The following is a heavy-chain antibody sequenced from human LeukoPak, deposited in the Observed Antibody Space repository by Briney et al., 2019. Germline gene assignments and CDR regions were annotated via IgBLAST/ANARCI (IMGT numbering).Heavy chain of an antibody. CDR2: IIPIFGTA. CDR1: GGTFSSYA. J-gene: IGHJ6*04. V-gene: IGHV1-69*13. Sequence: ASVEVSCKASGGTFSSYAISWVRQAPGQGLEWMGGIIPIFGTANYAQKFQGRVTITADESTSTAYMELSSLRSEDTAVYYCARDIWFGELSYGMDVWGRGTTVTVSS. D-gene: IGHD3-10*01. CDR3: ARDIWFGELSYGMDV.